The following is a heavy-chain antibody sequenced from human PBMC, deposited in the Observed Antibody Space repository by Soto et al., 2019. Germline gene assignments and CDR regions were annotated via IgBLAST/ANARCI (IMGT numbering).Heavy chain of an antibody. CDR2: IYYSGST. CDR1: GGSISSSSYY. J-gene: IGHJ4*02. Sequence: SETLSLTCTVSGGSISSSSYYWGWIRQPPGKGLEWIGSIYYSGSTYYNPSLKSRVTISVDTSKNQFSLKLSSVTAADTAVYYCAREDYYGSGSYSPRAPFDYWGQGTLVTSPQ. D-gene: IGHD3-10*01. CDR3: AREDYYGSGSYSPRAPFDY. V-gene: IGHV4-39*02.